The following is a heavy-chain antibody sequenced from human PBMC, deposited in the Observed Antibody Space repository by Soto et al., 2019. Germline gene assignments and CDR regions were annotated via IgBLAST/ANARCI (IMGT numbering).Heavy chain of an antibody. J-gene: IGHJ6*02. CDR2: ISGYNGNT. Sequence: QVQLVQSGAEVKKPGASVKVSCKSSGYTFSMSGISWVRQAPGQGRAWMGWISGYNGNTNYEQKFQDRVTMTTDTSTNTAYMELRSLRSDDTAVYYCAREGPRPYYYYGMDVWGQGTTVTVSS. CDR3: AREGPRPYYYYGMDV. CDR1: GYTFSMSG. V-gene: IGHV1-18*01.